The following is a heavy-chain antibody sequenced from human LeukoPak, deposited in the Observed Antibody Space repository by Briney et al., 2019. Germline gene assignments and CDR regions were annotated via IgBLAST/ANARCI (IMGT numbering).Heavy chain of an antibody. D-gene: IGHD3-9*01. V-gene: IGHV3-30*18. CDR2: ISYDGSKK. CDR1: GFTFRSYG. J-gene: IGHJ4*02. CDR3: AKDAYDIPAFFDY. Sequence: PGGSLRLSCAASGFTFRSYGMHWVRQAPGKGLEWGTGISYDGSKKYYADSVKGRFTISRDNTKNTLYLQMNSLRAEDTAVYYCAKDAYDIPAFFDYWGQGTLVTVSS.